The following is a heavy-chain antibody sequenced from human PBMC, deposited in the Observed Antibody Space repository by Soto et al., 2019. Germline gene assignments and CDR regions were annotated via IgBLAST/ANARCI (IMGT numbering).Heavy chain of an antibody. J-gene: IGHJ5*02. Sequence: PSDTLSLTCAVYGGSFSGYYWTWIRQPPGTGLEWIGEINHSGSTNYNPSLKSRVTISVDTSKNQFSLKLSSVTAADTAVYYCARGTTANYYYGSSGYLPSGVDPWGKGTLVTVSS. D-gene: IGHD3-22*01. CDR1: GGSFSGYY. V-gene: IGHV4-34*01. CDR3: ARGTTANYYYGSSGYLPSGVDP. CDR2: INHSGST.